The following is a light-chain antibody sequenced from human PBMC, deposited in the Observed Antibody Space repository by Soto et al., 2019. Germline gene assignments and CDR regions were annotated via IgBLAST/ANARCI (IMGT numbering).Light chain of an antibody. J-gene: IGKJ2*01. CDR3: QHLNDYPYT. CDR2: TAS. CDR1: QDISSY. V-gene: IGKV1-9*01. Sequence: IQLTQSPSSLSASVGDRVTITCRASQDISSYLAWYQQKPGTAPKVLIFTASTLETGVPLRFSGSGSGTDFTLTISSLLPEDFATYYCQHLNDYPYTFGQGTKLEI.